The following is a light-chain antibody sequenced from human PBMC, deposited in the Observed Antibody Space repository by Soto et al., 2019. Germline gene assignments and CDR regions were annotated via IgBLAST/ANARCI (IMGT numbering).Light chain of an antibody. CDR3: SSYAGSSTWV. CDR2: EVC. V-gene: IGLV2-8*01. Sequence: QSAPTQPPSASGSPGQSATISCTGTSSDVGGYNYVSWYQQYPGKAPKLMIYEVCKRPSGVPDRFSGSKSGNTASLTVSGLQAEDEADYYCSSYAGSSTWVFGGGTKLTVL. CDR1: SSDVGGYNY. J-gene: IGLJ2*01.